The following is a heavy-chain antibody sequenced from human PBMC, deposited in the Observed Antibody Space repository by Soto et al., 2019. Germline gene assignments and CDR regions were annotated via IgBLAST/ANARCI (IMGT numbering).Heavy chain of an antibody. Sequence: QVQLVESGGGVVQPGRSLRLSCAASGFTFSSYAMHWVRQAPGKGLEWVAVISYDGSNKYYADSVKGRFTISRDNSKNTRYLQMNSLRAEDTAVYYCAREFEQLWLGYGMDVWGQGTTVTVSS. CDR1: GFTFSSYA. J-gene: IGHJ6*02. D-gene: IGHD5-18*01. V-gene: IGHV3-30-3*01. CDR2: ISYDGSNK. CDR3: AREFEQLWLGYGMDV.